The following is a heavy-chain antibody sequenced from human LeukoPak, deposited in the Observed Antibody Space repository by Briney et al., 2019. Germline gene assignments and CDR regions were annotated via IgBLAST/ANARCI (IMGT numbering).Heavy chain of an antibody. CDR1: GFSLSYFW. D-gene: IGHD6-13*01. Sequence: GGSLRLSCAASGFSLSYFWMSWVRQPPGKGLEWVANIKEDGTEKYYVDSVKGRFTISRDNAKKSLFLQMNSLRGEDTAVYYCARTGSSGLDYWGQGTLVTVSS. V-gene: IGHV3-7*01. J-gene: IGHJ4*02. CDR3: ARTGSSGLDY. CDR2: IKEDGTEK.